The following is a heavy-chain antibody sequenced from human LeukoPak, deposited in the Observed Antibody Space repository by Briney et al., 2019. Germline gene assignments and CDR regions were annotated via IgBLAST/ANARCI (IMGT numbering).Heavy chain of an antibody. D-gene: IGHD3-3*01. V-gene: IGHV1-24*01. Sequence: ASVKVSCKVSGYTLTELSMHWVRQAPGKGLEWMGGFDPEDGETIYAQKFQGRVTMTTDTSTSTAYMELRSLRSDDTAVYYCARVGSGDYNWFDPWGQGTLVTVSS. CDR1: GYTLTELS. CDR2: FDPEDGET. J-gene: IGHJ5*02. CDR3: ARVGSGDYNWFDP.